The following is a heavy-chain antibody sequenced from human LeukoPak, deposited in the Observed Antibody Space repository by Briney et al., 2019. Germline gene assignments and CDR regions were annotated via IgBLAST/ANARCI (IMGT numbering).Heavy chain of an antibody. D-gene: IGHD3-22*01. Sequence: SETLSLTCTVSGGSVNYEAYSWMWIRHSAGKALEGIGYTYQPLGPSYNPSLKSRVTISMDTSKRQLFLKLTSVTAADTAVYYCAACTSGSCYSGAPFDWWGQGTLVTVSS. CDR1: GGSVNYEAYS. V-gene: IGHV4-30-2*06. J-gene: IGHJ4*02. CDR2: TYQPLGP. CDR3: AACTSGSCYSGAPFDW.